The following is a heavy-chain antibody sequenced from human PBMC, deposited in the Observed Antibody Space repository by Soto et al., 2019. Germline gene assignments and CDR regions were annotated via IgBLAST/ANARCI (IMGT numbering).Heavy chain of an antibody. CDR2: IWYDGSNK. Sequence: QVQLVESGGGVVQPGRSLRLSCAASGFTFSSYGMHWVRQAPGKGLEWVAVIWYDGSNKYYADSVKGRFTISRDNSKNTLYLQMNSLRAEDTAVYYCAREVLGYCSSTSCSGAYGMDVWGQGTTVTVSS. J-gene: IGHJ6*02. CDR3: AREVLGYCSSTSCSGAYGMDV. V-gene: IGHV3-33*01. D-gene: IGHD2-2*01. CDR1: GFTFSSYG.